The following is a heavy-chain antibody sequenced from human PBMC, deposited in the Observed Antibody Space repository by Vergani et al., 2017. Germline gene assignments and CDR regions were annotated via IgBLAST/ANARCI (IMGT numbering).Heavy chain of an antibody. CDR1: GFTFSSYG. V-gene: IGHV3-30*18. CDR3: AKDKPPQAYSSGCYGMDV. J-gene: IGHJ6*02. CDR2: ISYDGSNK. Sequence: QVQLVESGGGVVQPGRSLRLSCAASGFTFSSYGMHWVRQAPGKGLEWVAVISYDGSNKYYADSVKGRFTISRDNSKNTLYLQMNSLRAEDTAVYYCAKDKPPQAYSSGCYGMDVWGQGTTVTVSS. D-gene: IGHD6-19*01.